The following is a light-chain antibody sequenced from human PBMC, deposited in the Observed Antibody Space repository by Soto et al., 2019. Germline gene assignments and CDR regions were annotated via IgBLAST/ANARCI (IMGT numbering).Light chain of an antibody. V-gene: IGLV2-11*01. Sequence: QSALTQPRSVSGSPGQSVRISCIGTSSDIGDYNYVSWFQQYPGKAPKVMIYDVTKRPSGVPARSAGSKSGNTASLTISGLQAEDEADYYCCSYATTYTYVFGSGTKLTVL. CDR2: DVT. CDR1: SSDIGDYNY. J-gene: IGLJ1*01. CDR3: CSYATTYTYV.